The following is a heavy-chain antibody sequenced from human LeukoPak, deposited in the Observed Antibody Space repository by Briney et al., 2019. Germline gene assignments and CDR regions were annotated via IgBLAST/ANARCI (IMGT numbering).Heavy chain of an antibody. CDR2: INGDGSST. J-gene: IGHJ6*02. Sequence: GGSLRLSCAASGFTFSNYAMHWVRQAPGKGLVWVSRINGDGSSTSYADSVKGRFTISRDNAKNTLYLQMNSLRAEDTAVYYCARDRGYVMDVWGQGTTVTVSS. V-gene: IGHV3-74*01. D-gene: IGHD5-24*01. CDR1: GFTFSNYA. CDR3: ARDRGYVMDV.